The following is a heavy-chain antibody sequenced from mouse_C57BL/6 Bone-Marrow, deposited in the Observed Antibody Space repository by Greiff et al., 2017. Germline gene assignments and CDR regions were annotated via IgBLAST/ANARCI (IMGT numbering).Heavy chain of an antibody. CDR2: IRLKSDNYAT. CDR3: TGGEFRFAY. CDR1: GFTFSNYW. J-gene: IGHJ3*01. Sequence: EVMLVESGGGLVQPGGSMKLSCVASGFTFSNYWMNWVRQSPEKGLEWVAQIRLKSDNYATHYAESVKGRFTISRDDSKSSVYLQMNNLRAEDTGIYYCTGGEFRFAYWGQGTLVTVSA. V-gene: IGHV6-3*01.